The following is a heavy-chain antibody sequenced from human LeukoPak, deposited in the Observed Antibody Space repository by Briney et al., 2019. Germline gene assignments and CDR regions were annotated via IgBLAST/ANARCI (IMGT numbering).Heavy chain of an antibody. Sequence: GGSLRLSCAPSGFNFSDSAVSWVRHSPGEGLKWVSSISDTGGRTYYADSVKGRFTITRDNSRNTVNLQMNGLRADDTARYYCAKGGQDFDFWRFDLWGQGILVTVSS. D-gene: IGHD3-3*01. J-gene: IGHJ5*02. CDR1: GFNFSDSA. CDR3: AKGGQDFDFWRFDL. CDR2: ISDTGGRT. V-gene: IGHV3-23*01.